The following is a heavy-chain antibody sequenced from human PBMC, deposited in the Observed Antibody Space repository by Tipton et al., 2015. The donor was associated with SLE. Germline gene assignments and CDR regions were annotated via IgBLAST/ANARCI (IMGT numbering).Heavy chain of an antibody. CDR2: IYYSGAT. CDR1: GDSIDRNTYY. V-gene: IGHV4-39*07. Sequence: TLSLTCTVSGDSIDRNTYYWGWIRQPPGKGLEGIGNIYYSGATYDNVSPKSRLTISLDTSKNQFSLNLRSVTAADTAMYYCATLNFRAWYFEYWGQGLLVTVSS. D-gene: IGHD1-14*01. CDR3: ATLNFRAWYFEY. J-gene: IGHJ4*02.